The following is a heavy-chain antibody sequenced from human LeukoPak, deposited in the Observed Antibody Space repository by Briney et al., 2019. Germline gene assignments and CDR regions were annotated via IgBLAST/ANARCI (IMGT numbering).Heavy chain of an antibody. CDR3: ARYGLPHDAFDI. CDR2: IYYSGST. Sequence: SETLSLTCTVSGGSISSYYWSWIRQPPGKGLEWIGYIYYSGSTNYNPSLKSRVTISVDTSKNQFSLKLSSVTAADTAVYYCARYGLPHDAFDIWGQGTMVTVSS. V-gene: IGHV4-59*08. CDR1: GGSISSYY. J-gene: IGHJ3*02. D-gene: IGHD3-10*01.